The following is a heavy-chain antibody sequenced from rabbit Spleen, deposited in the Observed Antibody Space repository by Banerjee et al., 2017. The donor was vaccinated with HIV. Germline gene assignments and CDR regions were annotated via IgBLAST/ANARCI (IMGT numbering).Heavy chain of an antibody. CDR1: GFSFSSSDY. CDR2: IYVGSSDVT. V-gene: IGHV1S40*01. D-gene: IGHD6-1*01. J-gene: IGHJ4*01. CDR3: GRASYVDHFYNL. Sequence: QSLEESGGDLVQPEGSLALTCKASGFSFSSSDYICCVRQAPGKGLEWIACIYVGSSDVTWHASWAKGRFTISKTSSTTVTLQMISLTAADTATYFCGRASYVDHFYNLWGQGTLVTVS.